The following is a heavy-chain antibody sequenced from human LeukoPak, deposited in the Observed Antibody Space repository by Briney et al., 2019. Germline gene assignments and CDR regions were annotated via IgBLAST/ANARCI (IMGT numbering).Heavy chain of an antibody. Sequence: GGSLRLSCAASGFTLSTYWMTWVRQTPGKGLEWVANIAPDGSLKYYVDSVKGRFTISRDNAKNSLYLQMNSLRAEDTAVYYCAQSGSYAAFDYWGQGTLVTVSS. CDR3: AQSGSYAAFDY. CDR2: IAPDGSLK. CDR1: GFTLSTYW. J-gene: IGHJ4*02. V-gene: IGHV3-7*01. D-gene: IGHD3-16*01.